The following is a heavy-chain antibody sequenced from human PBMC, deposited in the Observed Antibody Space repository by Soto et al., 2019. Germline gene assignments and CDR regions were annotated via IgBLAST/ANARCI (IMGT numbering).Heavy chain of an antibody. Sequence: EVQLVESGGGLVQPGGSLKLSCAASGFTLSGSVIYWVRQAPGKGLEWVSSISSSSSYIYYADSVKGRFTISRDNAKNSLYLQMNSLRAEDTAVYYCARGEGYSSGWYFDYWGQGTLVTVSS. D-gene: IGHD6-19*01. CDR2: ISSSSSYI. V-gene: IGHV3-21*01. CDR1: GFTLSGSV. J-gene: IGHJ4*02. CDR3: ARGEGYSSGWYFDY.